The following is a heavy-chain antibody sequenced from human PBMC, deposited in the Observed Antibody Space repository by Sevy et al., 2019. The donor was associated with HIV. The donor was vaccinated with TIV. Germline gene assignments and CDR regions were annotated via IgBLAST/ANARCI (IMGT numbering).Heavy chain of an antibody. J-gene: IGHJ4*02. Sequence: GGSLRLSCAASGFIFNSYAMSWVRRAPGKGLEWVSTISGHGGSTYYADSVKGRFTISRDNSRNTLDLQMNSLRAEDTAVYYCAGGFWSGFDYWGQGILVTVSS. V-gene: IGHV3-23*01. D-gene: IGHD3-3*01. CDR2: ISGHGGST. CDR3: AGGFWSGFDY. CDR1: GFIFNSYA.